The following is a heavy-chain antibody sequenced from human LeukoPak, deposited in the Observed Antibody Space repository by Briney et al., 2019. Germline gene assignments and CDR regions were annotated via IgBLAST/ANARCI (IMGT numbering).Heavy chain of an antibody. D-gene: IGHD5-24*01. Sequence: PSETLSLTCTVSGGSISSSSYYWSWIRQPPGKGLEWIGDIYYSGSTNYNPSLKSRVTISVDTSKNQFSLKLSSVTAADTAVYYCARTSWLQSSYYFDYWGQGTLVTVSS. CDR3: ARTSWLQSSYYFDY. CDR1: GGSISSSSYY. V-gene: IGHV4-61*05. CDR2: IYYSGST. J-gene: IGHJ4*02.